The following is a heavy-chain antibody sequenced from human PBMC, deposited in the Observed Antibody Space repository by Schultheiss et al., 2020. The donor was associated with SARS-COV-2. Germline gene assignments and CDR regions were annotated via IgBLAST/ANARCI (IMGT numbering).Heavy chain of an antibody. CDR2: ISAYNGNT. D-gene: IGHD6-19*01. CDR1: GYTFTSYG. J-gene: IGHJ4*02. Sequence: ASVKVSCKASGYTFTSYGISWVRQAPGQGLEWMGWISAYNGNTNYAQKLQGRVTMTTDTSTSTAYMELRSLRSDDTAVYYCAGQWLVLGYFDYWGQGTLVTVSS. V-gene: IGHV1-18*01. CDR3: AGQWLVLGYFDY.